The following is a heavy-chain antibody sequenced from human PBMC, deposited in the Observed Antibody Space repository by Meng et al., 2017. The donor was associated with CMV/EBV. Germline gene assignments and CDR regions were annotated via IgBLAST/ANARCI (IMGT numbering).Heavy chain of an antibody. J-gene: IGHJ4*02. Sequence: FNFSSYAMHWVRQAPRKGLEWVAVISYDGSNKYYADSVKGRFTISRDNSKNTLYLQMNSLRAEDTAVYYCARSYYYDSSGYPAFDYWGQGTLVTVSS. V-gene: IGHV3-30*04. CDR3: ARSYYYDSSGYPAFDY. D-gene: IGHD3-22*01. CDR2: ISYDGSNK. CDR1: FNFSSYA.